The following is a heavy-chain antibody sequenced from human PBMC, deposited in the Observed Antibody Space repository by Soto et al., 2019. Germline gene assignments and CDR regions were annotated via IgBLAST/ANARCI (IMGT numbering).Heavy chain of an antibody. V-gene: IGHV3-72*01. Sequence: EVQLVESGGGLVQPAGSLRLSCAVSGFIFSDHYMDWVRQAPGKGLEWVGRSRNNAHSYSTQYTASVNGRFTISRDISENFLYLQMNNLKSEDTAVYYCVRGFHGMDVWGQGTTVTVSS. CDR1: GFIFSDHY. J-gene: IGHJ6*02. CDR2: SRNNAHSYST. CDR3: VRGFHGMDV.